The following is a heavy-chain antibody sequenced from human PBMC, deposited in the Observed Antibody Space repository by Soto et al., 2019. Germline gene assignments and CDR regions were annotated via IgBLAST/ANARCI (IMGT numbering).Heavy chain of an antibody. CDR2: ISAYNGNT. CDR1: GYTFTSYG. V-gene: IGHV1-18*01. CDR3: ARMESFGSLNWFDP. J-gene: IGHJ5*02. D-gene: IGHD5-18*01. Sequence: GASLKVSCKASGYTFTSYGISWVRQAPGQGLEWMGWISAYNGNTNYAQKFQGRVTMTRDISIATAYMELNSLTSEDTAIYYCARMESFGSLNWFDPWGQGTLVTVSS.